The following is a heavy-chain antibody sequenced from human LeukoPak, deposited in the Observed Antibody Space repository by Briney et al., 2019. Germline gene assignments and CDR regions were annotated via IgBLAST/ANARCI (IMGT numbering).Heavy chain of an antibody. CDR1: GFSFNSSV. CDR3: AKWAYDFWSGYYTGYFDY. CDR2: IRYDGSNK. D-gene: IGHD3-3*01. Sequence: GGSLRLSCAASGFSFNSSVMHWVRRAPGKGLEWVAFIRYDGSNKYYADSVKGRFTISRDNSKNTLYLQMNSLRAEDTAVYYCAKWAYDFWSGYYTGYFDYWGQGTLVTVSS. J-gene: IGHJ4*02. V-gene: IGHV3-30*02.